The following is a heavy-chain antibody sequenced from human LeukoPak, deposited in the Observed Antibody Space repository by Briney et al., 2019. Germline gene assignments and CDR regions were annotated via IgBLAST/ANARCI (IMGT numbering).Heavy chain of an antibody. Sequence: GSSVKVSCKASGGTFTSYAISWVRQAPGQGREWMGRIIPILGIANYAQKFQGRVTITADKSTSTAYMELSSLRSEDTAVYYCARVGGPLVGATTAWFDPWGQGTLVTVSS. V-gene: IGHV1-69*04. CDR2: IIPILGIA. D-gene: IGHD1-26*01. CDR1: GGTFTSYA. CDR3: ARVGGPLVGATTAWFDP. J-gene: IGHJ5*02.